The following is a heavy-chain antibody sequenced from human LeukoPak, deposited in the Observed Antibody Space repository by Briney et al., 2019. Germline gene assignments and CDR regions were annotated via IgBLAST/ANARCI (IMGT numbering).Heavy chain of an antibody. CDR1: GYTFATSG. V-gene: IGHV1-18*01. J-gene: IGHJ4*02. Sequence: GASVKVSCKASGYTFATSGISWVRQAPGQGLEWMGWIGAYNGNTSYVQKFQGRVTMTTETSTSTAYMELRSLRSDDTAMYYCARDHQYDFDYWGQGTLVTVSS. CDR3: ARDHQYDFDY. CDR2: IGAYNGNT. D-gene: IGHD2-2*01.